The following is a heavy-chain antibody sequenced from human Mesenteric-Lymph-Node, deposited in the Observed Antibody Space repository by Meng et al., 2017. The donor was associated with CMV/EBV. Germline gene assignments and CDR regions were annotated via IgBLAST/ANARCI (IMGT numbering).Heavy chain of an antibody. CDR1: GGSISSNSYS. CDR2: IYYTGST. Sequence: SETLSLTCTVSGGSISSNSYSWGWIRQPPGKGLEWIASIYYTGSTYYNPSLKSRVTISVDTSKNQFSLKLSSVTAADTAVYYCARAIKTTSYYYGSGSLGYFDYWGQGTLVTVSS. V-gene: IGHV4-39*07. CDR3: ARAIKTTSYYYGSGSLGYFDY. J-gene: IGHJ4*02. D-gene: IGHD3-10*01.